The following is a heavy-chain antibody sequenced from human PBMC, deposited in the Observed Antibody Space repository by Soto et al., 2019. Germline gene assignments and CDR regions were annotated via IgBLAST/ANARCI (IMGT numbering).Heavy chain of an antibody. D-gene: IGHD3-16*01. CDR3: VRGAQGYFDH. Sequence: PWGSLRSSCTASGNTVSSSWMHWVRQAPGKGLVWVSRINSDGSSTTYADSVKGRFTISRDNAKNTLYLQMNSLRVEDTAVYYCVRGAQGYFDHWGQGSLVTVSS. V-gene: IGHV3-74*01. J-gene: IGHJ4*02. CDR1: GNTVSSSW. CDR2: INSDGSST.